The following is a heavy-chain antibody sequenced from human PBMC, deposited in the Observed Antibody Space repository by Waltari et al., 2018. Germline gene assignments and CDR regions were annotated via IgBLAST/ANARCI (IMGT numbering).Heavy chain of an antibody. CDR3: AMGHNESFEP. D-gene: IGHD1-1*01. V-gene: IGHV3-23*01. J-gene: IGHJ5*02. CDR2: MNSGCDST. Sequence: EVQVLESGGGLAQPGGSLRLSCAASGFTFSNYAMRWVRQAPGQGLECVLGMNSGCDSTAYGGSVNVLFTLSRDNSKNPLYLQRNRLGVEDTALYYCAMGHNESFEPWGQGTLVTVSS. CDR1: GFTFSNYA.